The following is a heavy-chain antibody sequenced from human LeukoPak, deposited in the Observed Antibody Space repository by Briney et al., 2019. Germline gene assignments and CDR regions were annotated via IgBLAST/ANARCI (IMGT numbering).Heavy chain of an antibody. CDR1: GFPFSNYA. Sequence: TGGSLRLSCAASGFPFSNYAMSWVRQAPGKGPEWVSSISYSIGSTYYADSVKGRFTISRDNSKNTLFLQMNSLRVEDTALYYCAKDSEGYWFDPWGQGTLVTVSS. CDR2: ISYSIGST. J-gene: IGHJ5*02. CDR3: AKDSEGYWFDP. V-gene: IGHV3-23*01.